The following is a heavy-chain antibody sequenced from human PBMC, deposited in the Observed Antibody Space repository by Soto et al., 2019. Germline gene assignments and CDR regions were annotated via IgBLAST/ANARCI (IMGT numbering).Heavy chain of an antibody. Sequence: ASVKVSCKASGYTFTSYGISWVRQAPGQGLEWMGWISAYNGNTNYAQKLQGRVTMTTDTSTSTAYMELRSLRSDDTAVFCCARDGDLAYCGGDCYSTFDYWGQGTLVTVSS. D-gene: IGHD2-21*02. CDR1: GYTFTSYG. V-gene: IGHV1-18*01. CDR3: ARDGDLAYCGGDCYSTFDY. J-gene: IGHJ4*02. CDR2: ISAYNGNT.